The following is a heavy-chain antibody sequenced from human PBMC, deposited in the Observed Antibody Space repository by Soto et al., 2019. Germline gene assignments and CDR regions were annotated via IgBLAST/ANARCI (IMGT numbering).Heavy chain of an antibody. CDR3: AKVIGVSWSGYSEGPVFDP. CDR2: ISYDGSNK. J-gene: IGHJ5*02. V-gene: IGHV3-30*18. D-gene: IGHD3-3*01. Sequence: GGSLRLSCAASGFTFSSYGMHWVRQAPGKGLEWVAVISYDGSNKYYADSVKGRFTISRDNSKNTLYLQMNSLRAEDTAVYYCAKVIGVSWSGYSEGPVFDPWGQGTLVTVSS. CDR1: GFTFSSYG.